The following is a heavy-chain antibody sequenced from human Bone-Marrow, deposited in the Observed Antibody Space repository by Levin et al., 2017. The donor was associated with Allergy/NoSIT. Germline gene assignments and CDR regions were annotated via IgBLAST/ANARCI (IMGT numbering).Heavy chain of an antibody. Sequence: KASETLSLTCTVSGGSISSSSYYWGWIRQPPGKGLEWIGSIYYSGSTYYNPSLKSRVTISVDTSKNQFSLKLSSVTAADTAVYYCARTGSSWTGDYWYFDRWGRGTLVTVSS. V-gene: IGHV4-39*01. CDR3: ARTGSSWTGDYWYFDR. D-gene: IGHD6-13*01. CDR1: GGSISSSSYY. CDR2: IYYSGST. J-gene: IGHJ2*01.